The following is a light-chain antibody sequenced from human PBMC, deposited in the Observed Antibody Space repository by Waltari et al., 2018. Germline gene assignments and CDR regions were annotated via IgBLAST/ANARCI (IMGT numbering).Light chain of an antibody. Sequence: NFMLTQPHSVSESPGKTVTISCTRSSGSIASNYVQWYQQRPGSAPIIVIYEDEQRPAGVTDRFSGSIDSSSNSASLTIAGLKTEDEADYCCQSYDSTNQVVFGGGTKLTVL. CDR3: QSYDSTNQVV. V-gene: IGLV6-57*03. J-gene: IGLJ2*01. CDR2: EDE. CDR1: SGSIASNY.